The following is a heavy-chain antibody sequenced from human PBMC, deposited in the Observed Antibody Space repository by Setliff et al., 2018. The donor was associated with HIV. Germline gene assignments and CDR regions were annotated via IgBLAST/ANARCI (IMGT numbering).Heavy chain of an antibody. Sequence: ASVKVSCKASGYTFTTYAMHWVRQAPGQRLEWMGWINAGNGNTNYAQKLQGRVTMTTDTSTSTAYMELSSLRSEDTAVYYCASGYNYAYSDYWGQGTLVTVSS. D-gene: IGHD5-18*01. CDR3: ASGYNYAYSDY. J-gene: IGHJ4*02. CDR1: GYTFTTYA. V-gene: IGHV1-3*01. CDR2: INAGNGNT.